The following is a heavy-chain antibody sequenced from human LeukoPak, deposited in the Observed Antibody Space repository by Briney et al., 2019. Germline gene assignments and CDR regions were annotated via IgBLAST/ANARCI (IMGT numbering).Heavy chain of an antibody. CDR3: ARDYYDSSGYNDY. CDR1: GFTVSSNY. J-gene: IGHJ4*02. D-gene: IGHD3-22*01. V-gene: IGHV3-53*01. CDR2: IYSGGST. Sequence: GGSLRLSCAASGFTVSSNYMSWVRQAPGKGLEWVSVIYSGGSTYYADSVKGRFTISRDNSKNTLYLQMNSLRAEDTAVYYCARDYYDSSGYNDYWGQGTPVTVSS.